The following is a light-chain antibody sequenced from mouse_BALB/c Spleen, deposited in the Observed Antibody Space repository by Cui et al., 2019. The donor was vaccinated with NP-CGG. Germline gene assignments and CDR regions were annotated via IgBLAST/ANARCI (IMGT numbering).Light chain of an antibody. J-gene: IGLJ1*01. CDR2: GTN. CDR3: ALWYSNHWV. Sequence: VVTQGSPLTTSPGETVTLTCRSSTGAVTTSNYANWVQEKPDHLFTGLIGGTNNRAPGVPARFSGSLIGDKAALTITGAQTEDEAIYFCALWYSNHWVFGGGTKLTVL. CDR1: TGAVTTSNY. V-gene: IGLV1*01.